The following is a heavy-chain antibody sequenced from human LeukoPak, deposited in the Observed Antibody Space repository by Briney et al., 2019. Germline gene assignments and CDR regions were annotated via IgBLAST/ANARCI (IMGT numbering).Heavy chain of an antibody. V-gene: IGHV1-69*05. D-gene: IGHD4-17*01. CDR3: ARDTVLYGDDAFDI. J-gene: IGHJ3*02. CDR2: IIPIFGTA. Sequence: SVKVSCKASGGTFSSYAISWVRQAPGQGLEWMGRIIPIFGTANYAQKFQGRVTITTDESPSTAYKELSSLSSDDTAVYYCARDTVLYGDDAFDIWGQGTMVTVSS. CDR1: GGTFSSYA.